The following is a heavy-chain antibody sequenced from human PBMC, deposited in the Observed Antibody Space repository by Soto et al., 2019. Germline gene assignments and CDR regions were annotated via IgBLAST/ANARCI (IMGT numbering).Heavy chain of an antibody. J-gene: IGHJ6*02. CDR1: GFTFSSYW. D-gene: IGHD3-22*01. CDR2: INSDGSST. Sequence: GGSLRLSCAASGFTFSSYWMHWVRQAPGKGLVWVSRINSDGSSTSYADSVKGRFTISRDNAKNTLYLQMNSLRAEDTAVYYCARDLPVVVTTYGMDVWGQGTTVTVSS. V-gene: IGHV3-74*01. CDR3: ARDLPVVVTTYGMDV.